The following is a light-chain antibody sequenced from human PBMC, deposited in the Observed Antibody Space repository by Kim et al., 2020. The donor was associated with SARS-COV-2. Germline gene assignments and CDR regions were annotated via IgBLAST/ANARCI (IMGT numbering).Light chain of an antibody. V-gene: IGLV2-8*01. J-gene: IGLJ1*01. Sequence: GQSVPISGTRTSSDIGGYAYVSWYQQHPGKAPKLTIYEVRKRPSGVPDRFSGSKSGNTASLTVSGLQAEDEADYYCGSYAGSNNYVFGTGTKVTVL. CDR3: GSYAGSNNYV. CDR1: SSDIGGYAY. CDR2: EVR.